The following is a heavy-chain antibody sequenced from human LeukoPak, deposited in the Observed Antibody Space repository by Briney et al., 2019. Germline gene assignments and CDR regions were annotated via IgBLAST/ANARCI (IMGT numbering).Heavy chain of an antibody. J-gene: IGHJ2*01. CDR1: GFTFSSYD. CDR2: IGTAGDT. D-gene: IGHD5-12*01. V-gene: IGHV3-13*01. Sequence: GGSLRLSCAASGFTFSSYDMHWVRQAAGKGLEWVSAIGTAGDTYYPGSVKGRFTISRENAKNSLYLQMNSLRAGDTAVYYCARVRKYSGYYSWYFDLWGRGTLVTVSS. CDR3: ARVRKYSGYYSWYFDL.